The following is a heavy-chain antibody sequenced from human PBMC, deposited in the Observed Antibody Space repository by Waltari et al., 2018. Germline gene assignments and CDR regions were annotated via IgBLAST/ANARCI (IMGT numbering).Heavy chain of an antibody. V-gene: IGHV3-74*03. J-gene: IGHJ4*02. CDR2: MNSDGGTT. CDR1: GFTFSNYW. CDR3: AREGKDRAFDY. D-gene: IGHD2-15*01. Sequence: EVQLVESGGGLVQPGGSLRLSCAASGFTFSNYWLHWVRQSPGAGRVWVSSMNSDGGTTTNAYSVKGRFTISRDNAKNTLYLQMNGLTADDTAVYYCAREGKDRAFDYWGQGTLGTVSS.